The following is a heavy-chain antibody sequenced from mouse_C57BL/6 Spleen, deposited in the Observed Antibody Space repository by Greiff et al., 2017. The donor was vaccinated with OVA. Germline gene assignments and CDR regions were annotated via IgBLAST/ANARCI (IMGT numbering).Heavy chain of an antibody. J-gene: IGHJ2*01. V-gene: IGHV1-9*01. CDR2: ILPGSGST. CDR3: ARGLIYYYGSSYYFDY. D-gene: IGHD1-1*01. Sequence: LEESGAELMKPGASVKLSCKATGYTFTGYWIEWVKQRPGHGLEWIGEILPGSGSTNYNEKFKGKATFTADTSSNTAYMQLSSLTTEDSAIYYCARGLIYYYGSSYYFDYWGQGTTLTVSS. CDR1: GYTFTGYW.